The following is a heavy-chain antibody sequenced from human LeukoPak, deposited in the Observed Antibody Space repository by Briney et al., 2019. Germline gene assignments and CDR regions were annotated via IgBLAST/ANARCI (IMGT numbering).Heavy chain of an antibody. CDR1: GGSISSYY. CDR2: IYYSGST. CDR3: VRSIVVVPAAMQGYYYYYMDV. Sequence: SETLSLTCTVSGGSISSYYWSWIRQPPGKGLEWIGYIYYSGSTNYNPSLKSRVTISVDTSKNQFSLKLSSVTAADTAVYYCVRSIVVVPAAMQGYYYYYMDVWGKGTTVTVSS. J-gene: IGHJ6*03. D-gene: IGHD2-2*01. V-gene: IGHV4-59*08.